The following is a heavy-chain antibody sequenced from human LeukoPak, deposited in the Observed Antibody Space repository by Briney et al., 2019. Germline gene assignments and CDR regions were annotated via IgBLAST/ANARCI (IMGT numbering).Heavy chain of an antibody. CDR1: GGSISGSSYS. J-gene: IGHJ3*02. D-gene: IGHD5-24*01. Sequence: SETLSLTCTVSGGSISGSSYSWGWIRQPPGKGLEWIGSIYYSGSTYYNPSLKSRVTTSVDTSKNQFSLRLSSVIAADTAVYYCARTRDGYNYRGAFDIWGQGTMVTISS. CDR3: ARTRDGYNYRGAFDI. V-gene: IGHV4-39*01. CDR2: IYYSGST.